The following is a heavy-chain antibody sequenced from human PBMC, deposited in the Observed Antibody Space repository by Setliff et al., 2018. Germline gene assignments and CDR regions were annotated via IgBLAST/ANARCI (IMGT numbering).Heavy chain of an antibody. D-gene: IGHD3-3*01. J-gene: IGHJ5*02. CDR1: GYSINSDCF. CDR2: ISHSGST. Sequence: PSETLSLTCGVSGYSINSDCFWGWIRQPPGKGLEWIGTISHSGSTSYNSSLKSRVTMSVDTSKNQFFLKLSSVTAADTAVYYCVRGFTIFGVVKLERWFDPWGQGTLVTVS. CDR3: VRGFTIFGVVKLERWFDP. V-gene: IGHV4-38-2*01.